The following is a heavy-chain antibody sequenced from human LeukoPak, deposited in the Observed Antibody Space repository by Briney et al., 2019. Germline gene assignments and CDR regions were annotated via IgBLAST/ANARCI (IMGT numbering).Heavy chain of an antibody. CDR1: GGTFSSYA. Sequence: SVTVSFKASGGTFSSYAISWVRQAPGQGLEWMGGIIPIFGTANYAQKFQGRVTITADKSTSTAYMELSSLRSEDTAVYYCARVGKVGDSGYDLWGQGTLVTVSS. CDR3: ARVGKVGDSGYDL. J-gene: IGHJ4*02. CDR2: IIPIFGTA. D-gene: IGHD5-12*01. V-gene: IGHV1-69*06.